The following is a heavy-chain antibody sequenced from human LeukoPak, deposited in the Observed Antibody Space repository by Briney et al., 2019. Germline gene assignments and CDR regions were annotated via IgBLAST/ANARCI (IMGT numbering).Heavy chain of an antibody. V-gene: IGHV3-74*01. Sequence: GGSLRLSCAASGFTFSNYYMHWVRQAPGKGLVWVSRINDDGGSTNYADSVKGRFTISRDNARNTLFLQMNSLRAEDTAVYYCARGGGGSYYEAWGQGILVTVSS. CDR2: INDDGGST. CDR1: GFTFSNYY. D-gene: IGHD1-26*01. CDR3: ARGGGGSYYEA. J-gene: IGHJ5*02.